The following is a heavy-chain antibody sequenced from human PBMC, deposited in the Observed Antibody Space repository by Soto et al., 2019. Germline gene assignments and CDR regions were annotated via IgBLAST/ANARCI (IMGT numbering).Heavy chain of an antibody. CDR2: INPDNGNT. J-gene: IGHJ3*01. Sequence: QVQLVQSGAEVRKPGASVNISCRASGFSFSDNLINWVRQAPGQSLEWMGWINPDNGNTRYSHTFQGRGTISGHSSASIAYVEVSALTSEDTAVYYCARDILSVGPRANEAFGVWGQGTMVTVSS. V-gene: IGHV1-3*01. CDR1: GFSFSDNL. CDR3: ARDILSVGPRANEAFGV.